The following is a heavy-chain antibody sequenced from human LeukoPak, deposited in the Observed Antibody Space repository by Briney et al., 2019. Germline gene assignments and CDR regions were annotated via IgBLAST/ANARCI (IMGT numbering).Heavy chain of an antibody. CDR3: AREEHYRRYFAL. J-gene: IGHJ2*01. CDR2: IYSGGST. CDR1: GFTVSSNY. Sequence: GGSLRLSCAASGFTVSSNYMSWVRQAPGKGLEWVSVIYSGGSTYYAESVKGRFTISRDNSKNTLYLQMNTLRAEDTAVYFCAREEHYRRYFALWGRGTLVTVSS. V-gene: IGHV3-53*01. D-gene: IGHD3-16*02.